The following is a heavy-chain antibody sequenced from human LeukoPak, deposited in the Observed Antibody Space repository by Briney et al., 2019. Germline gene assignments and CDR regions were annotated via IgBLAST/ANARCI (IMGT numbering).Heavy chain of an antibody. CDR1: GDSITSGS. Sequence: SETLSLTYTVSGDSITSGSWGWIRQTPGKGLEWIGNIYSTGTTSYNPSVKSRVTMSVDTSKNQFSLKLDSVTAADTAVYYCGRDSGFWLYWGQGTLVTVSS. CDR2: IYSTGTT. CDR3: GRDSGFWLY. V-gene: IGHV4-39*07. D-gene: IGHD3-22*01. J-gene: IGHJ4*02.